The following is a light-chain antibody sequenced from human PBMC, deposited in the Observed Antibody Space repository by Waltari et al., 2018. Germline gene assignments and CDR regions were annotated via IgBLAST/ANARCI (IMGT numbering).Light chain of an antibody. J-gene: IGKJ1*01. CDR2: GAS. CDR3: QQYGSSPWT. V-gene: IGKV3-20*01. Sequence: EIVLTQSPGTLSLSPGERATLPCRASQSVSSSYLAWYQQNPGQAPRVPIHGASNRATGIPDRFSGSGSGTDFTLTISRLEPEDFAVYYCQQYGSSPWTFGQGTKVEIK. CDR1: QSVSSSY.